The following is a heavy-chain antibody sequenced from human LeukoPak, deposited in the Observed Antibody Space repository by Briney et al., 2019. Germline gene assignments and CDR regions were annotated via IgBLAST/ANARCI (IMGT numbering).Heavy chain of an antibody. D-gene: IGHD2-15*01. V-gene: IGHV1-69*04. J-gene: IGHJ4*02. CDR1: GGTFSSYA. Sequence: EASVKVSCKASGGTFSSYAISWVRQAPGQGLEWMGRIIPILGIANYAQKFQGRVTITADKSTSTAYMELSSLRSEDTAVYYCARETDGYCSGGSCYGIDYWGQGTLVTVSS. CDR3: ARETDGYCSGGSCYGIDY. CDR2: IIPILGIA.